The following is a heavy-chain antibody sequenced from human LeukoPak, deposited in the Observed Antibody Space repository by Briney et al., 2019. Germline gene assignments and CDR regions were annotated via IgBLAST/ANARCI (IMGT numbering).Heavy chain of an antibody. CDR1: GGSISSYY. Sequence: SETLSLTCTVSGGSISSYYWSWIRQPAGKGLEWIGRIYTGGSTNYNPSLKSRVTMSVDTSKNQFSLKLSSVTAADTAVYYCARDGDSGSYIDYWGQGTLVTVSS. CDR2: IYTGGST. CDR3: ARDGDSGSYIDY. J-gene: IGHJ4*02. V-gene: IGHV4-4*07. D-gene: IGHD1-26*01.